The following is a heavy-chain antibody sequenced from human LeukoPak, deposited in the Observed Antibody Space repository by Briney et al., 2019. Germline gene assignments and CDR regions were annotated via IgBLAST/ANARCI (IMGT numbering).Heavy chain of an antibody. Sequence: ASVKVSCKASGYTFTSYDINWVRQATGQGLEWMGWMNPNSGNTGYAQKFQGRVTMTRNTSISTAYMELSSLRSEDTAVYYCARGARAVNKRYYYYYMDVWGKGTTVTISS. CDR3: ARGARAVNKRYYYYYMDV. CDR2: MNPNSGNT. CDR1: GYTFTSYD. D-gene: IGHD1/OR15-1a*01. V-gene: IGHV1-8*01. J-gene: IGHJ6*03.